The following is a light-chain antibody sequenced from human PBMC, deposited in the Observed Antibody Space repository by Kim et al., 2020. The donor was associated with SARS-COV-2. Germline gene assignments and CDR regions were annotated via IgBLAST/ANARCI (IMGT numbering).Light chain of an antibody. J-gene: IGKJ2*01. CDR1: QSVTRTF. CDR2: AAS. V-gene: IGKV3-20*01. Sequence: SPGQSATLSRRASQSVTRTFLALYPHKPVQAPRLLIYAASIRAPGIPDMFSGSGSVTDFTLTICTLEPEDFALYFCQPYGKSPRKFVQGTKVDIK. CDR3: QPYGKSPRK.